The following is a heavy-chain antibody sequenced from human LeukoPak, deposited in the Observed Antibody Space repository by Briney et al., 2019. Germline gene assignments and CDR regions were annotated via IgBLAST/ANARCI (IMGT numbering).Heavy chain of an antibody. CDR2: INPNSGGT. V-gene: IGHV1-2*02. D-gene: IGHD6-6*01. CDR1: GYTFTSYD. Sequence: RASVKVSCKASGYTFTSYDINWVRQAPGQGLEWMGWINPNSGGTNYAQKFQGRVTMTRDTSISTAYMELSRLRSDDTAVYYCARVEYSNDYWGQGTLVTVSS. J-gene: IGHJ4*02. CDR3: ARVEYSNDY.